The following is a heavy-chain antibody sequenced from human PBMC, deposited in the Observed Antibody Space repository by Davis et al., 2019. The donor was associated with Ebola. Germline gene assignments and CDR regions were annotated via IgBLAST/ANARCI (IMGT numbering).Heavy chain of an antibody. D-gene: IGHD6-19*01. CDR2: IYYSGSN. Sequence: MPSETLSLTCTISGGSISSYYWSWIRQPPGKGLEWIGYIYYSGSNKYNPSLKSRVTMSVDTSKNQFSLKLSSVTAADTAVYYCASFIAVAGFDYWGQGTLVTVSS. J-gene: IGHJ4*02. V-gene: IGHV4-59*08. CDR1: GGSISSYY. CDR3: ASFIAVAGFDY.